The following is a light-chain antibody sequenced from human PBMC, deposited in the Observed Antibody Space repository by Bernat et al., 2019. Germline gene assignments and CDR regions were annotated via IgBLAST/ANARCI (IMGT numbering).Light chain of an antibody. V-gene: IGKV3-15*01. J-gene: IGKJ4*01. CDR3: QQYEKWGALT. CDR1: QSVSSN. Sequence: EIVMTQSPATLSVSPGERATLSCRASQSVSSNLAWYQERPGQAPRLIIYGASTRATGISARFSGSGSGTEFTLTISSLQSEDFAVYYCQQYEKWGALTFGGGTRVDIK. CDR2: GAS.